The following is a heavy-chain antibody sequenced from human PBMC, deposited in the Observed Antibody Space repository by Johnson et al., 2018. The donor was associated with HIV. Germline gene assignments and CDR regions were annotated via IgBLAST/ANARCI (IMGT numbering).Heavy chain of an antibody. CDR3: ARSVNAGRPFDI. V-gene: IGHV3-30*03. CDR2: ISYDGGNK. CDR1: GFTFSSFG. J-gene: IGHJ3*02. D-gene: IGHD2-8*01. Sequence: QVQLVESGGGVVQPGRSLRLSCAASGFTFSSFGMHWVRQAPGKGLEWVAVISYDGGNKYYADSVKGRFTISRDNAKNSLYLQMNSLRAEDTAVYYCARSVNAGRPFDIWGQGTLVTVSS.